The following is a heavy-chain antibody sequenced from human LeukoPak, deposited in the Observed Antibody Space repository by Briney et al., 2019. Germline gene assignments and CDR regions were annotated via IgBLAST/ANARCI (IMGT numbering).Heavy chain of an antibody. CDR1: GGSIRGGIYY. Sequence: PSETLSLTCTVSGGSIRGGIYYWSWIRQPAGKGLEWIGRIYTSGSTNYNPSLKSRVTISVDTSKNQFSLKLSSVTAADTAVYYCARLSPYCSGGSCYHIWGQGTMVTVSS. CDR2: IYTSGST. V-gene: IGHV4-61*02. CDR3: ARLSPYCSGGSCYHI. D-gene: IGHD2-15*01. J-gene: IGHJ3*02.